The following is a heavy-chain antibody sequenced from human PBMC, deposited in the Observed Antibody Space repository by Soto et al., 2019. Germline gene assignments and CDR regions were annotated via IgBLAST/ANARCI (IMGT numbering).Heavy chain of an antibody. J-gene: IGHJ4*02. V-gene: IGHV3-30*18. CDR2: ISYDGSNK. D-gene: IGHD6-19*01. CDR1: GFTFSSYG. CDR3: AKDLSQWLDGGGYYFDY. Sequence: GGSLRLSCAASGFTFSSYGMHWVRQAPGKGLEWVAVISYDGSNKYYADSVKGRFTISRDNSQNTLYLQMNSLRAEDTAVYYCAKDLSQWLDGGGYYFDYWGQGTLVTVSS.